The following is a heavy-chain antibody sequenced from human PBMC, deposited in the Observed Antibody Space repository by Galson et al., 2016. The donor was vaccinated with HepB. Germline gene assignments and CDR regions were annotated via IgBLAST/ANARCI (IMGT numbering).Heavy chain of an antibody. D-gene: IGHD2-15*01. CDR1: GFTFSNYW. CDR2: INNDGSDT. J-gene: IGHJ4*02. V-gene: IGHV3-74*01. Sequence: SLRLSCAASGFTFSNYWIHWVRQAPGKGLVWVSRINNDGSDTAYADSVKGRLTLSRDNAKNTLYMQMNSLRAEDTALYYCVRDGSVAREDYWGQGTLVTVSS. CDR3: VRDGSVAREDY.